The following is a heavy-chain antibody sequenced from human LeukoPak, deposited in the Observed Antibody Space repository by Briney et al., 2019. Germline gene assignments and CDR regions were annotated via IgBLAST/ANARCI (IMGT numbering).Heavy chain of an antibody. D-gene: IGHD5-24*01. J-gene: IGHJ4*02. V-gene: IGHV3-23*01. Sequence: GGSLRLSCVVSGFTFSDYAMCWVRQAPGKGLEWVSTISGSGGRSYSEDPVKGRFTISRDNAKNSLYLQMNSLRAEDTAIYYCTRVGYIDEGIDYWGQGTLVTVSS. CDR1: GFTFSDYA. CDR3: TRVGYIDEGIDY. CDR2: ISGSGGRS.